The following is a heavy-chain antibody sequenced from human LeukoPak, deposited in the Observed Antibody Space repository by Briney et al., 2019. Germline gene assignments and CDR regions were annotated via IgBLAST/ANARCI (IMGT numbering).Heavy chain of an antibody. D-gene: IGHD5/OR15-5a*01. Sequence: SETLSLTCTVSGGSISSSSYYWGWIRQPPGKGLEWSGSIYYSGSTYYNPSLKSRVTISVDTSKNQFSLKLSSVTAADTAVYFCARESLYVDYFDYWGQGTLVTVSS. CDR2: IYYSGST. V-gene: IGHV4-39*07. CDR1: GGSISSSSYY. J-gene: IGHJ4*02. CDR3: ARESLYVDYFDY.